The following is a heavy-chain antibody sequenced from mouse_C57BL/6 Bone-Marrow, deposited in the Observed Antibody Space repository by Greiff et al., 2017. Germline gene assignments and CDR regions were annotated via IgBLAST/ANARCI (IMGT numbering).Heavy chain of an antibody. CDR2: IWTGGGT. D-gene: IGHD1-1*01. V-gene: IGHV2-9-1*01. CDR3: ARTPLTTVNFRYAMDY. J-gene: IGHJ4*01. Sequence: VQLVESGPGLVAPSQCLSITCTVSGFSFTSYAISWVRQPPGKGLEWLGVIWTGGGTNDNSAHKSRLSISKENSKSQVFLKMNRLQTDDTARYYCARTPLTTVNFRYAMDYWGQGTSVTVSS. CDR1: GFSFTSYA.